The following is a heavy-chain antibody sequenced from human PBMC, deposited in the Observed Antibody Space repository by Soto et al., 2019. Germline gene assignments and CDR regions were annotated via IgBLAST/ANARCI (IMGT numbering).Heavy chain of an antibody. CDR3: ARDLLITIFGVVISSDAFDI. J-gene: IGHJ3*02. CDR2: ISAYNGNT. D-gene: IGHD3-3*01. CDR1: GYTFTSYG. Sequence: ASVKVSYKASGYTFTSYGISWVRQAPGQGLEWMGWISAYNGNTNYAQKLQGRVTMTTDTSTSTAYMELRSLRSDDTAVYYCARDLLITIFGVVISSDAFDIWGQGTMVTVSS. V-gene: IGHV1-18*01.